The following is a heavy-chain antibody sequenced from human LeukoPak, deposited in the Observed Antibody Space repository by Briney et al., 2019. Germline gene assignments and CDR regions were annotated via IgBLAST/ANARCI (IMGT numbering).Heavy chain of an antibody. V-gene: IGHV4-34*01. CDR1: GGSFSGYY. CDR3: ARGRVWGSYRQNFDY. CDR2: ISHSGST. Sequence: SETLSLTCAVYGGSFSGYYWSWIRQPPGKGLEWIGEISHSGSTNYNPSLKSRVTISADTSKNQFSLKPSSVTAADTAVYYCARGRVWGSYRQNFDYWGQGTLVTVSS. J-gene: IGHJ4*02. D-gene: IGHD3-16*02.